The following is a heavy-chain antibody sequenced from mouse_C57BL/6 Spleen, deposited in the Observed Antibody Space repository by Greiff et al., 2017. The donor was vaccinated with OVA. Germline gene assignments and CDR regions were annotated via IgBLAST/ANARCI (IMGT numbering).Heavy chain of an antibody. V-gene: IGHV14-3*01. CDR2: IDPANGST. CDR1: GFNIKNTY. Sequence: VQLQQSVAELVRPGASVKLSCTASGFNIKNTYIHWVKQRPEQGLEWIGRIDPANGSTKYAQKFQGKATITADTSSNTAYLQLSSLTSEDTAIYYCARDSDYCFAYWGQGTLVTVSA. CDR3: ARDSDYCFAY. J-gene: IGHJ3*01. D-gene: IGHD2-12*01.